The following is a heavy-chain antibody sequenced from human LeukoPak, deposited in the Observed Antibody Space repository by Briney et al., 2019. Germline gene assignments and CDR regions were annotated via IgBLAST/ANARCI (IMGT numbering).Heavy chain of an antibody. J-gene: IGHJ5*02. D-gene: IGHD3-10*01. CDR1: GGSISSYY. CDR2: IYTSGST. V-gene: IGHV4-4*07. Sequence: SETLSLTCTVSGGSISSYYWSWIRQPAGKGLEWIGRIYTSGSTNYNPSLKSRVTMSVDTSKNQFSLKLSSVTAADTAVYYCASEGGFGEPKEFDPWGQGTLVTVSS. CDR3: ASEGGFGEPKEFDP.